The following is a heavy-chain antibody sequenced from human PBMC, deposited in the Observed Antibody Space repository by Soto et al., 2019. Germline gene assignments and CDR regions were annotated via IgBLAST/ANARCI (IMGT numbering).Heavy chain of an antibody. J-gene: IGHJ6*03. V-gene: IGHV4-39*07. CDR2: IYYSGST. CDR3: ARSQGYYDFWSGLYYYYYYMDV. D-gene: IGHD3-3*01. CDR1: GGSISSSSYY. Sequence: SETLSLTCTVSGGSISSSSYYWGWIRQPPGKGLEWIGSIYYSGSTYYNPSLKSRVTISVDTSKNQFSLKLSSVTAADTAVYYCARSQGYYDFWSGLYYYYYYMDVWGKGTTVTVSS.